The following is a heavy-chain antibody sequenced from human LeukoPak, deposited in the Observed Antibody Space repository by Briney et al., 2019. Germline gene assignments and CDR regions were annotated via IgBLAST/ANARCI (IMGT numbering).Heavy chain of an antibody. Sequence: ASVKVSCKASGYTFIGYYIYWVRQAPGQGLEWMGWINPNSGGTNSPQKFQGRVTMTSDTSISTVYMDLSNLRSDDTAVYYCARETGYTEMYYFDYWGLGTLVTVSS. J-gene: IGHJ4*02. CDR3: ARETGYTEMYYFDY. V-gene: IGHV1-2*02. CDR2: INPNSGGT. D-gene: IGHD6-13*01. CDR1: GYTFIGYY.